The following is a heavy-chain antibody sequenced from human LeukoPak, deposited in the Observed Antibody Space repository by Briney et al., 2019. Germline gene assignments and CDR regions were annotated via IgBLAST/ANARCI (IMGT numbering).Heavy chain of an antibody. CDR1: GGSISSYY. V-gene: IGHV4-4*07. CDR3: ARFTYTTRPPDV. Sequence: PSETLSLTCTVSGGSISSYYWNWIRQPAGKGLEWIGRIYSSGSTNYNPSLKSRVTMSVDTSKNQFSLKLSSVTAADTAVYFCARFTYTTRPPDVWGKGTTVTVSS. D-gene: IGHD3-16*01. CDR2: IYSSGST. J-gene: IGHJ6*04.